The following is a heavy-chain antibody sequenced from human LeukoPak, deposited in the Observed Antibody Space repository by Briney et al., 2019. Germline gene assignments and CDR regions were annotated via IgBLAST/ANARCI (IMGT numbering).Heavy chain of an antibody. CDR2: ISGSGGST. CDR3: AKGLLSSRTSCYDCWFDP. D-gene: IGHD2-2*01. V-gene: IGHV3-23*01. J-gene: IGHJ5*02. Sequence: GGSLRLSCAASGFTFNNYAMSWVRQAPGKGLEWVSAISGSGGSTYYADSVKGRFTISRDNSKNTLYLQMNSLRADDTAVYYCAKGLLSSRTSCYDCWFDPWGQGTLVTVSS. CDR1: GFTFNNYA.